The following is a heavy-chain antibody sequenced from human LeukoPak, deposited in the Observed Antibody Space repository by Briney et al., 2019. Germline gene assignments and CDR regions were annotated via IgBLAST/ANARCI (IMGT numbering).Heavy chain of an antibody. CDR1: GYTFTGYY. CDR3: ARVTWDYDILTGYYPQGGFDY. J-gene: IGHJ4*02. V-gene: IGHV1-2*02. Sequence: ASVKVSCKASGYTFTGYYMHWVRQAPGQGLEWMGWINPNSGGTNYAQKFQGRVTMTRDTSISTAYMELSRLRSDDTAVYYCARVTWDYDILTGYYPQGGFDYWGQGTLVTVSS. D-gene: IGHD3-9*01. CDR2: INPNSGGT.